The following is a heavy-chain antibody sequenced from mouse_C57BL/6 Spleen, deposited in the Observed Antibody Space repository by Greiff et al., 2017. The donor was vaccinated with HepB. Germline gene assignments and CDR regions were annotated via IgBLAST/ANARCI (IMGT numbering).Heavy chain of an antibody. CDR3: AMGDYGSSSPYAMDY. D-gene: IGHD1-1*01. J-gene: IGHJ4*01. CDR1: GFTFSDYG. Sequence: EVKLVESGGGLVKPGGSLKLSCAASGFTFSDYGMHWVRQAPEKGLEWVAYISSGSSTIYYADTVKGRFTISRDNAKNTLFLQMTSLRSEDTAMYYCAMGDYGSSSPYAMDYWGQGTSVTVSS. V-gene: IGHV5-17*01. CDR2: ISSGSSTI.